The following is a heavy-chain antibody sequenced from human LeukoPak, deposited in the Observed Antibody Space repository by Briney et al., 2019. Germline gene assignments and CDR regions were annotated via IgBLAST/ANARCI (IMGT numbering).Heavy chain of an antibody. J-gene: IGHJ4*02. V-gene: IGHV4-39*01. CDR1: GGSISGSVYY. Sequence: SETLSLTCTVSGGSISGSVYYWGWIRQPPGKGLEWIGSAYYSGSTYYNPSLESRVTISVDTSKNQFSLKLSSMTAADTAVYYCARLAAAGGGSGYYFDYWGQGTLVTVSS. D-gene: IGHD6-13*01. CDR3: ARLAAAGGGSGYYFDY. CDR2: AYYSGST.